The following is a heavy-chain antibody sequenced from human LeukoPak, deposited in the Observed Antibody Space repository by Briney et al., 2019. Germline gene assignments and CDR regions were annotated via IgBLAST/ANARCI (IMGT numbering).Heavy chain of an antibody. J-gene: IGHJ4*02. CDR1: GFTFSSYA. Sequence: GGSLRLSCAASGFTFSSYAMSWVRQPPGKGLEWVSAISGSGGSTYYAASVKGRFTIYRDNSKNTLYLQMNSLRAEDTAVYYCANYHRTIVATITNYFDYWGQGTLVTVSS. D-gene: IGHD5-12*01. CDR2: ISGSGGST. V-gene: IGHV3-23*01. CDR3: ANYHRTIVATITNYFDY.